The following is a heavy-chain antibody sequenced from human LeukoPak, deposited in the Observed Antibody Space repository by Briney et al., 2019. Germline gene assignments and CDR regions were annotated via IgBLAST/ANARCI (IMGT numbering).Heavy chain of an antibody. CDR2: INDYTGDS. Sequence: SETLSLTCTVFGGSFTDYFWTWIRHSPGKGLEWIGEINDYTGDSKYNPSLNSRVSISLEKSKNQLSLKLSSMTAADTAVYYCARHGGGGESYPRVFDYWGRGNLVTVSS. V-gene: IGHV4-34*01. CDR1: GGSFTDYF. CDR3: ARHGGGGESYPRVFDY. J-gene: IGHJ4*02. D-gene: IGHD1-26*01.